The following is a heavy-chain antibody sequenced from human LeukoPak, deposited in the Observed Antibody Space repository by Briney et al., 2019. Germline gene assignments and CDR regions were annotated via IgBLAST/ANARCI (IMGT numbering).Heavy chain of an antibody. V-gene: IGHV3-7*03. CDR3: ARAISRRYDY. CDR1: GFTFSTYW. J-gene: IGHJ4*02. D-gene: IGHD3-16*02. CDR2: IQQDGTKG. Sequence: GGSLRLSCAASGFTFSTYWMTWVRQAPGKGLEWVANIQQDGTKGYYVDPLKGRFTISRDNAKNSLYLQMNSLRAEDTAVYYCARAISRRYDYWGQGTLVTVSS.